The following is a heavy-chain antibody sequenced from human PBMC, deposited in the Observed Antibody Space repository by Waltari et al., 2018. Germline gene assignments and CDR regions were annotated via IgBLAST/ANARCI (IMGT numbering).Heavy chain of an antibody. CDR1: GYIFSNYG. CDR3: ARDDADSSNFGGF. D-gene: IGHD6-13*01. CDR2: IYPYSGNT. V-gene: IGHV1-18*01. J-gene: IGHJ4*02. Sequence: QLVQSGAEVKKPGASVKVSCTASGYIFSNYGIPWVRKAPGQGLEWMGWIYPYSGNTKYEQSLQGRVTLTTDTSTTTAYMEIRSLRSDDTAIYYCARDDADSSNFGGFWGQGTLVTVSS.